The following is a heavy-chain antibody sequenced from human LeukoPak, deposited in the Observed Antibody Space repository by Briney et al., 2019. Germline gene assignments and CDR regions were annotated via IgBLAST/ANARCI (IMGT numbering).Heavy chain of an antibody. J-gene: IGHJ4*02. D-gene: IGHD1-26*01. V-gene: IGHV3-21*01. Sequence: GGSLRLSCAASGFTFSSYSMNWVRQAPGKGLEWVSSIGSSSSYIYYADSVKGRFTISRDNAKNSLYLQMNSLRAEDTAVYYCATSDSYQSGSYSYWGQGTLVTVSS. CDR1: GFTFSSYS. CDR3: ATSDSYQSGSYSY. CDR2: IGSSSSYI.